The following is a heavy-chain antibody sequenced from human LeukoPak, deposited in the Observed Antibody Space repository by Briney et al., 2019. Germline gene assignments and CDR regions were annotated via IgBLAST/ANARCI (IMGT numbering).Heavy chain of an antibody. CDR1: GYSFTSYW. D-gene: IGHD2-2*01. CDR3: AVLGYCSSTSCYHYFDY. V-gene: IGHV5-10-1*01. CDR2: IDPSDSYT. Sequence: GESLKISCKGSGYSFTSYWISWVRQMPGKGLEWMGRIDPSDSYTNYSPPFQGHVTISADKSISTAYLQWSSLKASDTAMYYCAVLGYCSSTSCYHYFDYWGQGTLVTVSS. J-gene: IGHJ4*02.